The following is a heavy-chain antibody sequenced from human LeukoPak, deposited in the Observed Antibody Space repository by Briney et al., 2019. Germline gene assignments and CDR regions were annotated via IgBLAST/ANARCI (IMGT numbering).Heavy chain of an antibody. CDR3: ASAQSSGWPYYYYYMDV. CDR1: GGSISSYY. J-gene: IGHJ6*03. CDR2: IYTNGST. V-gene: IGHV4-4*07. D-gene: IGHD6-19*01. Sequence: PSETLSLTCTVSGGSISSYYWSWIRQPAGKGLEWIGRIYTNGSTNYNPSLKSRVTMSVDTSKNQFSLKLSSVTAADTAVYYCASAQSSGWPYYYYYMDVWGKGTTVTVSS.